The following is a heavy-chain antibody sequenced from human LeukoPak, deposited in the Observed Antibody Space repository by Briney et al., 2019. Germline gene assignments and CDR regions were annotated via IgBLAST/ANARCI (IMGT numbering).Heavy chain of an antibody. CDR2: ISWDGGNT. CDR1: GFTFDDYA. D-gene: IGHD3-10*01. Sequence: GSLRLSCADYGFTFDDYAMHGVRLAPGKGLGWVALISWDGGNTYYAASVKGRFTISRDNSKNSLYLQMNSLRAEDTALYYCAKDMAAYYSSGNIDYWGQGTLVTVSS. J-gene: IGHJ4*02. CDR3: AKDMAAYYSSGNIDY. V-gene: IGHV3-43D*03.